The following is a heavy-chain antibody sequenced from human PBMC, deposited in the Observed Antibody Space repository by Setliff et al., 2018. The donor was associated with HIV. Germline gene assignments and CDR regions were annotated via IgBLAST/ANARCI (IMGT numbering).Heavy chain of an antibody. CDR2: VYPGDGQP. Sequence: ASVMVSCKVSGYRFSDFYIHWVQQAPGKGLEWMGLVYPGDGQPIYAEKFQGRLTITADTSTGTAYMHLHSLQSDDTAVYSCARGGDDSGPGTWTFDFWGQGALVTVSS. J-gene: IGHJ4*02. CDR1: GYRFSDFY. V-gene: IGHV1-69-2*01. D-gene: IGHD3-10*01. CDR3: ARGGDDSGPGTWTFDF.